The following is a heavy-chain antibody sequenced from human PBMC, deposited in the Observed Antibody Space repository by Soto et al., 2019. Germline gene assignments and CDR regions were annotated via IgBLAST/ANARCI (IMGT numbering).Heavy chain of an antibody. V-gene: IGHV1-24*01. D-gene: IGHD2-15*01. CDR1: GYTLTELS. CDR3: ATDHQGYCSGGSCYNWFDP. J-gene: IGHJ5*02. Sequence: QVQLVQSGAEVKKPGASVKVSCKVSGYTLTELSMHWVRQAPGKGLEWMGGFDPEDGETIYAQKFPGRVTMTEDTSKDTAYMELSSLRSEDTAVYYCATDHQGYCSGGSCYNWFDPWGQGTLVTVSS. CDR2: FDPEDGET.